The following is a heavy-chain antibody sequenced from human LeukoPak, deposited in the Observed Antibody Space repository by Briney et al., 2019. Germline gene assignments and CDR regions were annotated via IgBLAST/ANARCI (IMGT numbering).Heavy chain of an antibody. CDR3: ARVWAYCSSTSCYINSNYFDY. D-gene: IGHD2-2*02. J-gene: IGHJ4*02. CDR1: GFSISTFW. Sequence: PGGSLRLSCVASGFSISTFWMSWVRQAPGKGLEWVSVIYSGGSTYYADSVKGRFTISRDNSKNTLYLQMNSLRAEDTAVYYCARVWAYCSSTSCYINSNYFDYWGQGTLVTVSS. CDR2: IYSGGST. V-gene: IGHV3-53*01.